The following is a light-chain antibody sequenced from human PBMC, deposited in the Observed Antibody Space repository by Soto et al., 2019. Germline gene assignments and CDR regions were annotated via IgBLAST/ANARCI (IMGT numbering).Light chain of an antibody. CDR2: EVS. V-gene: IGLV2-14*01. CDR1: SRDVGGYNY. CDR3: SSYTTSNTFVI. J-gene: IGLJ2*01. Sequence: QSALTQPASVSGSPGQSITISCTGTSRDVGGYNYVSWYQQHPGKAPKLMIYEVSDRPSGVSNRFSGSKSGNTASLTISGLQAADEDDDYYSSYTTSNTFVIFGGGTKVTVL.